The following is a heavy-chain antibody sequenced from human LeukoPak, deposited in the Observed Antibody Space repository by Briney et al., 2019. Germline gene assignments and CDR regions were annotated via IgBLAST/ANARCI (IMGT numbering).Heavy chain of an antibody. Sequence: PGGSLRLSCSASGFTFSNCWMTWVRQAPGKGLEWVANIKEDGSRIYYVDSVKGRFTISRDNAKNSLSLQVNSLRADDTAVYYCARVGSIAAAGTPDYWGQGTLVTVSS. D-gene: IGHD6-13*01. J-gene: IGHJ4*02. CDR1: GFTFSNCW. CDR2: IKEDGSRI. V-gene: IGHV3-7*02. CDR3: ARVGSIAAAGTPDY.